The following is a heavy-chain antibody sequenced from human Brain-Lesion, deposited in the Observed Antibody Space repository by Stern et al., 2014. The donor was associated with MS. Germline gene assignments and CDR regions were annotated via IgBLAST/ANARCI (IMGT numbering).Heavy chain of an antibody. J-gene: IGHJ6*02. CDR3: ARDQRGITIFGVVTDYYYLGMDV. CDR2: INPNTGGT. V-gene: IGHV1-2*02. CDR1: GYIFTGYY. D-gene: IGHD3-3*01. Sequence: VHLVESGAEVKKPGASVKVSCKTSGYIFTGYYIHWVRQAPGQGLEWMAWINPNTGGTKYAQKFQGRVTMSRDTSISTAYVELSSLTSDDTAVYYCARDQRGITIFGVVTDYYYLGMDVWGQGTTDTVSS.